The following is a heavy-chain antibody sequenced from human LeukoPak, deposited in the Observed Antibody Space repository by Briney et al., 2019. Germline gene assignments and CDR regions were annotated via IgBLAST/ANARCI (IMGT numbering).Heavy chain of an antibody. CDR2: IWNDGSNK. J-gene: IGHJ4*02. Sequence: GGSLRLSCAASGSTFSHYGMHWVRQAPGRGLEWVAVIWNDGSNKYYADSVKGRFTISRDNSKNTLYLQMNSLRAEDTAVYYCAKDAQRGFDYSNSLDYWGQGTLVTVSS. D-gene: IGHD4-11*01. CDR3: AKDAQRGFDYSNSLDY. CDR1: GSTFSHYG. V-gene: IGHV3-33*06.